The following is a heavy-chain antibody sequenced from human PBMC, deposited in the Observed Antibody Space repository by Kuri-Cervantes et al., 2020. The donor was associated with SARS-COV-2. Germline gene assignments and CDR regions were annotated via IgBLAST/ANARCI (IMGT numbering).Heavy chain of an antibody. Sequence: ESLKISCAVYGGSFSGYYWSWIRQPPGKGLEWIGEINHSGSTNYNPSLKSRVTISVDTSKNQFSLKLSSVTAADTAVYYCARGSPEYWFDPWGQGTLVTVSS. CDR3: ARGSPEYWFDP. V-gene: IGHV4-34*01. CDR2: INHSGST. J-gene: IGHJ5*02. CDR1: GGSFSGYY.